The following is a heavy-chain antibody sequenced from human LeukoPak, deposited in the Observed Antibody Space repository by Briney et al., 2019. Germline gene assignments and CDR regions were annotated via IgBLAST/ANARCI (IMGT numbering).Heavy chain of an antibody. D-gene: IGHD3-22*01. J-gene: IGHJ4*02. V-gene: IGHV3-11*04. CDR3: AGGANSSGYFDFDY. CDR1: EFTFSDYY. CDR2: ISSSGSTI. Sequence: GGSLRLSCAASEFTFSDYYMTWIRQAPGKGLEWVSYISSSGSTIYYADSVKGRFTISRDNAKNSLYLQMNSLRAEDTAVYYCAGGANSSGYFDFDYWGQGTLVTVSS.